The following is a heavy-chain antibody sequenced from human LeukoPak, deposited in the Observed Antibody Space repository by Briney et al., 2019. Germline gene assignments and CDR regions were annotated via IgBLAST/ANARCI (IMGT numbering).Heavy chain of an antibody. CDR2: IYYSGST. D-gene: IGHD3-10*01. CDR1: GGSISSYY. CDR3: ASDDYYGSGSYAAN. J-gene: IGHJ4*02. Sequence: SETLSLTCTVSGGSISSYYWSWIRQPPGKGLEWLGYIYYSGSTNYNPSLKSRVTISVDTSKNQFSLKLSSVTAADTAVYYCASDDYYGSGSYAANWGQGTLVTVSS. V-gene: IGHV4-59*01.